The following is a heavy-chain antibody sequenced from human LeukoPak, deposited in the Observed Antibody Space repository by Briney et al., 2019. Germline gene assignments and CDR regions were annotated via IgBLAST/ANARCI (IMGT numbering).Heavy chain of an antibody. Sequence: YMTWVRQPPGKGLEWIGSIYYSGSTYYNPSLKSRVTISVDTSKNQFSLKLSSVTAADTAVYYCARDRYYYDSSGPYYFDYWGQGTLVTVSS. CDR1: Y. CDR2: IYYSGST. D-gene: IGHD3-22*01. CDR3: ARDRYYYDSSGPYYFDY. J-gene: IGHJ4*02. V-gene: IGHV4-39*07.